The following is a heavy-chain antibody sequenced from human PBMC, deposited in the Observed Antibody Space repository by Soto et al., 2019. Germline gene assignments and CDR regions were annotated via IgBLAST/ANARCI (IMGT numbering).Heavy chain of an antibody. CDR1: GFTFSSYW. J-gene: IGHJ5*02. V-gene: IGHV3-74*01. D-gene: IGHD1-26*01. Sequence: PGGSLRLSCAASGFTFSSYWMHWVRQAPGKGLVWVSRINTDGSSTSYADSVKGRFTISRDNAKNTLYLQVNSLRVEDTAVYYCARVALESQSGSGQIDPWGQGSLVTGSS. CDR3: ARVALESQSGSGQIDP. CDR2: INTDGSST.